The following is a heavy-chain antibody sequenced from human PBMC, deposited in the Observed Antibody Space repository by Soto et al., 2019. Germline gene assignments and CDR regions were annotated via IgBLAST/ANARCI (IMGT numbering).Heavy chain of an antibody. V-gene: IGHV5-10-1*01. D-gene: IGHD6-6*01. J-gene: IGHJ4*02. Sequence: GESLKISCKGSGYSFTSYCISWVRQMPGKGLEWMGRIDPSDSYTDYSPSFQGHVTISADKSISTAYLQWSSLKASDTAMYYCARQELTYSSSAGVDYWGQGTQVTVSS. CDR2: IDPSDSYT. CDR1: GYSFTSYC. CDR3: ARQELTYSSSAGVDY.